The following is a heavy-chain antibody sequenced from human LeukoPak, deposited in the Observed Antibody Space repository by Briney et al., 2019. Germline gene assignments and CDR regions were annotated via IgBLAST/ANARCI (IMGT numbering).Heavy chain of an antibody. CDR2: MNPNSGNT. D-gene: IGHD3-22*01. CDR3: ATDRGVDYYDSSGYWKN. J-gene: IGHJ4*02. Sequence: SVKVSCKASGYTFTSYDINWVRQATGQGLEWMGWMNPNSGNTGYAQKFQGRVTMTRNTSISTAYMELSSLRSEDTTVYYCATDRGVDYYDSSGYWKNWGQGTLVTVSS. V-gene: IGHV1-8*01. CDR1: GYTFTSYD.